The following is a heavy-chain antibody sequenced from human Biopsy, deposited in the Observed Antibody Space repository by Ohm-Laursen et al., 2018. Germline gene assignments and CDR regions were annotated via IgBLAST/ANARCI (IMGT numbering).Heavy chain of an antibody. CDR1: GGTFSNYG. J-gene: IGHJ1*01. CDR2: NIPILGTG. D-gene: IGHD3-9*01. V-gene: IGHV1-69*06. Sequence: SVKVSCKVPGGTFSNYGVNWVRQAPGQGLEWLGGNIPILGTGNYAQKFQDRVTVAADTSTSTATMELRSLRPDDTAVYYCATKLTGYFHHWGQGTLVIVSS. CDR3: ATKLTGYFHH.